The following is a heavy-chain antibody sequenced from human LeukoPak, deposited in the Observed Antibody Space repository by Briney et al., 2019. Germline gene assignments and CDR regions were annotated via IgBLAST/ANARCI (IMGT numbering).Heavy chain of an antibody. CDR2: IYNSGST. Sequence: PGGSLRLSCVASGFSFTSYAMSWVRQAPARGLEWIGYIYNSGSTYYSPSLQSRVTISVDTSKNQFSLNVRSVTAADTAVYYCARGGIAARLMYGFQNWFAPWGQGTLVTVSS. CDR3: ARGGIAARLMYGFQNWFAP. CDR1: GFSFTSYA. D-gene: IGHD6-6*01. V-gene: IGHV4-59*06. J-gene: IGHJ5*02.